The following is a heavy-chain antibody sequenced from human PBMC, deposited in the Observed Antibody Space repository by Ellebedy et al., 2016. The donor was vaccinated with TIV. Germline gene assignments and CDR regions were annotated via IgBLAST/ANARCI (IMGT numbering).Heavy chain of an antibody. CDR1: GGSISNSDYY. CDR2: IYYSGSA. Sequence: MPSETLSLTCTVSGGSISNSDYYRNWIRQPPGKGLEWIGSIYYSGSAYYNPSLTSRVTVSVDTSKNQFSLNLSSVTAADTAVYYCARNQALPRGRFDTWGQGTLVTVSS. V-gene: IGHV4-39*07. J-gene: IGHJ5*02. CDR3: ARNQALPRGRFDT.